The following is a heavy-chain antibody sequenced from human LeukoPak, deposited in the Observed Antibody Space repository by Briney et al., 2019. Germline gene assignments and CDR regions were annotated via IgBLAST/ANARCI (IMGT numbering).Heavy chain of an antibody. D-gene: IGHD4-17*01. V-gene: IGHV4-61*08. Sequence: SETLSLTCAVSGGSISSGGYSWSWIRQPPGKGLEWIGYIYYSGSTDYNPSLKSRVTISVDTSKNQFSLKLSSVTAADTAVYYCASTTVPSGAEYFQHWGQGTLVTVSS. CDR2: IYYSGST. CDR3: ASTTVPSGAEYFQH. J-gene: IGHJ1*01. CDR1: GGSISSGGYS.